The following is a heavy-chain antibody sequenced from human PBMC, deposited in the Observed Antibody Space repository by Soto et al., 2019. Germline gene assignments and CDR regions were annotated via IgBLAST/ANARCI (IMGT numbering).Heavy chain of an antibody. D-gene: IGHD3-3*01. CDR1: GYTFTSYD. CDR3: ARGGNFWSGYQYYYYGMDV. CDR2: INPSGGST. Sequence: GASVKVSCKASGYTFTSYDMHWVLQAPGQGLEWMGIINPSGGSTSYAQKFQGRVTMTRDTSTSTVYMELSSLRSEDTAVYYCARGGNFWSGYQYYYYGMDVWGQGTTVTVSS. V-gene: IGHV1-46*01. J-gene: IGHJ6*02.